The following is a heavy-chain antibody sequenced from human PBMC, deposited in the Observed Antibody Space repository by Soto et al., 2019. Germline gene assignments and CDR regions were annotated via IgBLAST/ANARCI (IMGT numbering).Heavy chain of an antibody. Sequence: SVKVSCKASGGTFSSYAISWVRQAPGQGLEWMGGIIPIFGTANYAQKFQGRVTITADESTSTAYMELSSLRSEDTAVYYCARDLGGTYYYDSSGYFLYKFDYWGQGTLVTVS. CDR2: IIPIFGTA. D-gene: IGHD3-22*01. J-gene: IGHJ4*02. V-gene: IGHV1-69*13. CDR1: GGTFSSYA. CDR3: ARDLGGTYYYDSSGYFLYKFDY.